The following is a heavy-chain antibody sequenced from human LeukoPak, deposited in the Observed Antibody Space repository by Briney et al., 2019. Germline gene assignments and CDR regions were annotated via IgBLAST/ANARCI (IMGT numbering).Heavy chain of an antibody. J-gene: IGHJ6*02. CDR1: GFTFSSYA. Sequence: GGSLRLSCAASGFTFSSYAMHWVRQAPGKGLEWVAVISYDGSNKYYADSVKGRFTISRDNAKNSLYLQMNSLRDEDTAVYYCARDPYDSSGYYYYYYGMDVWGQGTTVTVSS. V-gene: IGHV3-30-3*01. CDR3: ARDPYDSSGYYYYYYGMDV. D-gene: IGHD3-22*01. CDR2: ISYDGSNK.